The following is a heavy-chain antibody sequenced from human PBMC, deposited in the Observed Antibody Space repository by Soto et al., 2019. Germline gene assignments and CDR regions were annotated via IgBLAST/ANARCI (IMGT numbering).Heavy chain of an antibody. CDR1: GYTFTRYG. CDR3: AKNGHPPYYYYGMDV. V-gene: IGHV1-18*01. Sequence: QGQLVQSGGEVKKPGASVKVSCKASGYTFTRYGISWVRQAPGQGLEWMGWISGYNGDTKYAQKFQGRVTMTVDTSTTRAYMALRSLTSADRAVYYCAKNGHPPYYYYGMDVWGQGTTVSVSS. J-gene: IGHJ6*02. D-gene: IGHD2-8*01. CDR2: ISGYNGDT.